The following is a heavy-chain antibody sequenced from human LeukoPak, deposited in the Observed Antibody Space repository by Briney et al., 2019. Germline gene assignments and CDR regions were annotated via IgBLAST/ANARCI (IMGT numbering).Heavy chain of an antibody. J-gene: IGHJ6*02. V-gene: IGHV3-74*01. CDR2: INSDGSAT. Sequence: GGSLRLSCAASGFTFSSYWMSWVRQAPGKGLMWVSQINSDGSATSCADPVKGRCTISRDNAKNMLYLEMNSLRVEDTAVYFCTRDHGLDVWGQETTVTVSS. CDR3: TRDHGLDV. CDR1: GFTFSSYW.